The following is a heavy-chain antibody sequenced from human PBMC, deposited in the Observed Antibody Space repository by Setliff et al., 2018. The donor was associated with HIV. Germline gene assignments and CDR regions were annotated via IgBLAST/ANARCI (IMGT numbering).Heavy chain of an antibody. Sequence: PGGSLRLSCAASGITGSSNYMSWVRQSPGKVLEGVSSISSSSTSYADSVKGRFTISRDNAKNTLYLQMNSLRAEDTAVYYCARDKGPYNFWSGYDTHYFDYWGQGTLVTVSS. D-gene: IGHD3-3*01. CDR1: GITGSSNY. J-gene: IGHJ4*02. CDR3: ARDKGPYNFWSGYDTHYFDY. V-gene: IGHV3-74*01. CDR2: ISSSST.